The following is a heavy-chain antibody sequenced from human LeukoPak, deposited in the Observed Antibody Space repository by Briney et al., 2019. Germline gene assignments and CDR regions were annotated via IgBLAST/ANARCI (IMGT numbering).Heavy chain of an antibody. D-gene: IGHD2-2*01. CDR1: GYSFTSYW. Sequence: GESLKISCKGSGYSFTSYWIGWVRQMPGKGLEWMGTIYPGDSDTRYSPSFQGKVTISADKSISPAYLQVSGLNASYTAIYYCARHDLVVVPAATSYYYMDVWGKGTPVTVSS. CDR3: ARHDLVVVPAATSYYYMDV. V-gene: IGHV5-51*01. CDR2: IYPGDSDT. J-gene: IGHJ6*03.